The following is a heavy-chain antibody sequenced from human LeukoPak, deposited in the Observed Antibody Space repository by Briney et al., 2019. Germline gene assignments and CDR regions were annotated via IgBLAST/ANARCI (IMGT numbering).Heavy chain of an antibody. Sequence: PGGSLRLSCAASGFTFSSYWMHWVRQAPGKGLEWVAFIRSDGSNKYYADSVKGRFTISRDNSKLYLQMNSLRAEDTAVYYCAKKGYSNGWRDSYYFDCWGQGTLVTVSS. D-gene: IGHD6-19*01. CDR1: GFTFSSYW. CDR2: IRSDGSNK. J-gene: IGHJ4*02. V-gene: IGHV3-30*02. CDR3: AKKGYSNGWRDSYYFDC.